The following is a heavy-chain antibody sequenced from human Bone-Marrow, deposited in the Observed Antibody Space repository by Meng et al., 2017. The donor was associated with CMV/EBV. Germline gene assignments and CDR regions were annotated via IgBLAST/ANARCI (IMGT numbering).Heavy chain of an antibody. D-gene: IGHD4/OR15-4a*01. J-gene: IGHJ5*02. CDR2: ISVSTTFT. CDR3: VKKHEDAGGANYLHP. CDR1: GFTFSSYA. V-gene: IGHV3-23*01. Sequence: GESLKISCVGSGFTFSSYAMNWVRQAPGKGLEWVSVISVSTTFTSYADSVQGRFTISRDNSRNTVYLQMNSLRVDDTAIYYCVKKHEDAGGANYLHPWGQGTQVTVSS.